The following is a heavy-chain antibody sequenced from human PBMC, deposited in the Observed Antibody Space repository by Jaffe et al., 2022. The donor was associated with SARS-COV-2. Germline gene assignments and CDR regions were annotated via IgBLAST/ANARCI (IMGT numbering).Heavy chain of an antibody. J-gene: IGHJ4*02. CDR3: ASGWFHHSDYYFDY. V-gene: IGHV2-5*01. CDR1: GFSLSTSGVG. Sequence: QITLKESGPTLVKPTQTLTLTCTFSGFSLSTSGVGVGWIRQPPGKALEWLALIYWNDDKRYSPSLKSRLTITKDTSKNQVVLTMTNMDPVDTATYYCASGWFHHSDYYFDYWGQGTLVTVSS. D-gene: IGHD6-19*01. CDR2: IYWNDDK.